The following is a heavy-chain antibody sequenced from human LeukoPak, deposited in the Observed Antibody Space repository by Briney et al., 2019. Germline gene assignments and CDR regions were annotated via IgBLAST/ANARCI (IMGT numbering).Heavy chain of an antibody. Sequence: RASVKVSCKASGYTFSNYDINWVRQAPGQGLEWMGWINPNSGGTNYAQKFQGRVTMTRDTSISTAYMELSRLRSDDTAVYYCARDGGYYYDSSGYPYYYYYYYMDVWGKGTTVTISS. J-gene: IGHJ6*03. CDR2: INPNSGGT. D-gene: IGHD3-22*01. CDR1: GYTFSNYD. V-gene: IGHV1-2*02. CDR3: ARDGGYYYDSSGYPYYYYYYYMDV.